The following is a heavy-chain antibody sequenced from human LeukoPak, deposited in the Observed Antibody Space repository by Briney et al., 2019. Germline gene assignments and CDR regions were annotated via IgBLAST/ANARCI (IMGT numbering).Heavy chain of an antibody. CDR3: AKDIGVGYCNGCLFDY. D-gene: IGHD2-15*01. V-gene: IGHV3-43*01. Sequence: GGSLRLSCAASGFTFDDYTMHWVRQAPGKGLEWVSLISWDGGSTYYADSVKGRFTISRDNSKNSLYLQMNSLRTEDTALYYCAKDIGVGYCNGCLFDYWGQGTLVTVSS. J-gene: IGHJ4*02. CDR2: ISWDGGST. CDR1: GFTFDDYT.